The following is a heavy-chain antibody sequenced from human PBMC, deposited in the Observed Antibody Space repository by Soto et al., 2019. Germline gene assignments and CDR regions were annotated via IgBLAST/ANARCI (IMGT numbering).Heavy chain of an antibody. D-gene: IGHD4-17*01. Sequence: PSETLSLTCTVSGGSISSGGYYWSWIRQHPGKGLEWIGYIYYSGSTYYNPSLKSRVTISVDTSKNQFSLKLSSVTVADTAVYYCARDHYGDPANPKNYYYYYGMDVWGQGTTVTVSS. CDR2: IYYSGST. J-gene: IGHJ6*02. V-gene: IGHV4-31*03. CDR1: GGSISSGGYY. CDR3: ARDHYGDPANPKNYYYYYGMDV.